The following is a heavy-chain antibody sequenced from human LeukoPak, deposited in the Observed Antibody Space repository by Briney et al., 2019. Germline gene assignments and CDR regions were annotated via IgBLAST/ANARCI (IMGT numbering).Heavy chain of an antibody. CDR3: AGVIRTGLVSGDWFDP. J-gene: IGHJ5*02. D-gene: IGHD5-18*01. CDR1: GGSISNALYY. V-gene: IGHV4-39*02. Sequence: SETLSLTCSVSGGSISNALYYWGWIGQAPGKGLEWIGSIFHSGNTYYNPSLKGRVTLSVDTSKDHFSMRLRSVTAADTAVYFCAGVIRTGLVSGDWFDPWSQGTLVTVSS. CDR2: IFHSGNT.